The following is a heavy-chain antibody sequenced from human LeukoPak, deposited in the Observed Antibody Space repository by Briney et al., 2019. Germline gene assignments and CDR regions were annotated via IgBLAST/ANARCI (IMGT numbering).Heavy chain of an antibody. V-gene: IGHV1-8*01. CDR3: ARDMVVATIKYFDY. J-gene: IGHJ4*02. CDR1: GYTFTSYD. Sequence: ASVKVSCKASGYTFTSYDINWVRQATGQGLEWMGWMNPNSGNTGYAQKLQGRVTMTTDTSTSTAYMELRSLRSDDTAVYYCARDMVVATIKYFDYWGQGTLVTVSS. CDR2: MNPNSGNT. D-gene: IGHD5-12*01.